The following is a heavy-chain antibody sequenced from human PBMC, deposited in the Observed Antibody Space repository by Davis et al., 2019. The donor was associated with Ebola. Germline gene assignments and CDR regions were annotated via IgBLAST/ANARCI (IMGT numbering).Heavy chain of an antibody. J-gene: IGHJ6*04. CDR3: ARDLSLEDIVVVPAALPYYGMDV. V-gene: IGHV3-11*01. Sequence: GGSLRLSCAASGFTFSDYYMSWIRQAPGKGLEWVSYISSSGSTIYYADSVKGRFTISRDNAKNSLYLQMNSLRAEDTAVYYCARDLSLEDIVVVPAALPYYGMDVWGKGTTVTVSS. D-gene: IGHD2-2*01. CDR2: ISSSGSTI. CDR1: GFTFSDYY.